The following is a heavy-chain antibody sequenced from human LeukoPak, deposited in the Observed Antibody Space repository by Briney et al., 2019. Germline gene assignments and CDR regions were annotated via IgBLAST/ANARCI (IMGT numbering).Heavy chain of an antibody. J-gene: IGHJ5*02. CDR2: IYTSGST. CDR1: GGSISSYY. Sequence: PSETLSLTCTVSGGSISSYYWSWIRQPAGKGLEWIGRIYTSGSTNYSPSLKSRVTMSVDTSKNQFSLKLSPVTAADTAVYYCARDTVDYGSGSYANNWFDPWGQGTLVTVSS. D-gene: IGHD3-10*01. CDR3: ARDTVDYGSGSYANNWFDP. V-gene: IGHV4-4*07.